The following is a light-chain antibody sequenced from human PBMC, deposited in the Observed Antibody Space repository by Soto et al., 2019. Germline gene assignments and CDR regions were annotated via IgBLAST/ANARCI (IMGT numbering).Light chain of an antibody. J-gene: IGLJ1*01. CDR2: DVN. CDR3: SSYTSTNALV. V-gene: IGLV2-14*03. Sequence: QSALTQPASVSGAPGQSITVSCTGTGSDVGGYNYVSWYQQYPGQAPKLMIYDVNKRPSGVSNRFSGSKSGNTASLTISGLQVEDEADYYCSSYTSTNALVLGVGTKGTV. CDR1: GSDVGGYNY.